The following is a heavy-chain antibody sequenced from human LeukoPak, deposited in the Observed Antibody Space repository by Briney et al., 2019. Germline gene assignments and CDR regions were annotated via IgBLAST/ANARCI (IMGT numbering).Heavy chain of an antibody. J-gene: IGHJ4*02. CDR3: ARARWGFDY. V-gene: IGHV4-34*01. CDR2: INHSGST. CDR1: GGSFSGYY. D-gene: IGHD1-26*01. Sequence: SETLSLTCAVYGGSFSGYYWSWIRQPPGKGLEWIGEINHSGSTNYNPSLKSRVTISVDTSKNQFSLKLSSVTAADTAVYYCARARWGFDYWGQGTLVTVSS.